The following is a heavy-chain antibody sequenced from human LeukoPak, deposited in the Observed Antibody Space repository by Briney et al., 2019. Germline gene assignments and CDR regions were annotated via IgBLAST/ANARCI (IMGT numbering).Heavy chain of an antibody. Sequence: PGGSLRLSCTASGFTFGDYAMSWVRQAPGKGLEWVGFIRSKAYGGTTEYAASVKGRFTISRDDSKSIAYLQMNSLKTEDTAVYYCTRDCGSSGYCPNFDYWGQGTLVTVSS. D-gene: IGHD3-22*01. CDR3: TRDCGSSGYCPNFDY. CDR2: IRSKAYGGTT. J-gene: IGHJ4*02. V-gene: IGHV3-49*04. CDR1: GFTFGDYA.